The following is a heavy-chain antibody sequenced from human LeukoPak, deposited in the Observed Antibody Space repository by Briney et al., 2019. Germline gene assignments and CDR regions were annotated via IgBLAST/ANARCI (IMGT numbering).Heavy chain of an antibody. V-gene: IGHV4-34*01. D-gene: IGHD3-22*01. CDR3: ARGYDSSRRYYFDY. CDR1: GGSFSGYY. Sequence: PSETLSLTCAVYGGSFSGYYWSWIRQPPGKGLEWIGEINHSGSTNYNPSLKSRVTISVDTSKNQLSLKLSSVTAADTAVYYCARGYDSSRRYYFDYWGQGTLVTVSS. CDR2: INHSGST. J-gene: IGHJ4*02.